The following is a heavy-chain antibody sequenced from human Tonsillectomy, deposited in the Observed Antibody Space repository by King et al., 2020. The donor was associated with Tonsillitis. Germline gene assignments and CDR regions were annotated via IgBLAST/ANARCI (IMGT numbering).Heavy chain of an antibody. CDR1: GFTFSSYA. CDR2: IRGSGGST. CDR3: AGLPNRVVASRLNWSFDL. D-gene: IGHD2-15*01. Sequence: VQLVESGGGLVQPGGSLRLSCAASGFTFSSYAMRWVRQAPGKGLEWVSAIRGSGGSTYYADSVKGRFTITRANSKNTLYLQMNSLRAEDTDVYYCAGLPNRVVASRLNWSFDLWGRGALVTVSS. J-gene: IGHJ2*01. V-gene: IGHV3-23*04.